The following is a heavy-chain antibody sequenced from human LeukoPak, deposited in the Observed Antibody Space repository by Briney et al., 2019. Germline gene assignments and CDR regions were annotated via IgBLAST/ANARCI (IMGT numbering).Heavy chain of an antibody. D-gene: IGHD3-10*01. V-gene: IGHV1-18*01. Sequence: ASVKVSCKASGYTFTSYGISWVRQAPGQGLEWMGWISAYNGNTNYAQTLQGRVTKTTDTSTSTAYMELRSLRSDDTAVYYCARDYSYYGSGSYYNDFDYWGQGTLVTVSS. J-gene: IGHJ4*02. CDR2: ISAYNGNT. CDR1: GYTFTSYG. CDR3: ARDYSYYGSGSYYNDFDY.